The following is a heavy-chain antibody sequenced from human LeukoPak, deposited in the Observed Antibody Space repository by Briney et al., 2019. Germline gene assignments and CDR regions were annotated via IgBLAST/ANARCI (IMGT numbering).Heavy chain of an antibody. CDR2: IYYSGST. V-gene: IGHV4-59*01. J-gene: IGHJ4*02. D-gene: IGHD5-18*01. CDR3: AREDTAMAYYFDY. Sequence: PSETLSLTCTVSGGSISSYYWSWIRQPPGKGLEWIGYIYYSGSTNYNPSLKSRVTISVDTSKNQFPLKLSSVTAADTAVYYCAREDTAMAYYFDYWGQGTLVTVSS. CDR1: GGSISSYY.